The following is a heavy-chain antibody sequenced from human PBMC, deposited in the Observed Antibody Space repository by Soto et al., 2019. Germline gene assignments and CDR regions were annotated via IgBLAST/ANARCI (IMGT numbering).Heavy chain of an antibody. CDR2: ITPFNGNT. J-gene: IGHJ3*02. CDR3: TTGLVKGRGAFDI. V-gene: IGHV1-45*02. Sequence: ASVKVSCKASGYTFTYRYLHWVRQAPGQALEWMGWITPFNGNTNYAQKFQDRVTITRDRSMSTAYMELNSLKTEDTAVYYCTTGLVKGRGAFDIWGQGTMVTVSS. D-gene: IGHD2-21*01. CDR1: GYTFTYRY.